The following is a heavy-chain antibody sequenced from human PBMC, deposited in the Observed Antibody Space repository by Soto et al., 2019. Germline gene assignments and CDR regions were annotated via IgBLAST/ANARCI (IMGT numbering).Heavy chain of an antibody. CDR1: GGSISSGGYY. CDR3: ARFLGYCSGGSCYSFINYFDY. V-gene: IGHV4-31*03. Sequence: QVQLQESGPGLVKPSQTLSLTCTVSGGSISSGGYYWSWIRQHPGKGLEWIGYIYYSGSTYYNPSLKSRVTISVDTSKNQFSLKLSSVTAADTPVYYCARFLGYCSGGSCYSFINYFDYWGQGTLVTVSS. D-gene: IGHD2-15*01. J-gene: IGHJ4*02. CDR2: IYYSGST.